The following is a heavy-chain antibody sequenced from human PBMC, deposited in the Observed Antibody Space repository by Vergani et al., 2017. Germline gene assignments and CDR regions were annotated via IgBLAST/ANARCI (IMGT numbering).Heavy chain of an antibody. D-gene: IGHD3-16*02. CDR1: GFTFSSYG. Sequence: VQLLESGGGLVQPGGSLRLSCAASGFTFSSYGMHWVRQAPGKGLEWVAVIWYDGSNKYYADSVKGRFTISRDNSKNTLYLQMNSLRAEDTAVYYCARGRTFGGVIVIPSSFDYWGQGTLVTVSS. CDR3: ARGRTFGGVIVIPSSFDY. CDR2: IWYDGSNK. V-gene: IGHV3-33*01. J-gene: IGHJ4*02.